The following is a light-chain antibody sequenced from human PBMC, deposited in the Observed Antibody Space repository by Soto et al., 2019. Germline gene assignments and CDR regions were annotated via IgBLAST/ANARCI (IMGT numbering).Light chain of an antibody. CDR2: GAS. CDR1: QSVSSSY. V-gene: IGKV3-20*01. CDR3: QQYDSSPLFT. Sequence: EIVLTQSPGTLSLSPGERATLSCRASQSVSSSYLAWYQDKPGQAPRLLIYGASSRATGIPDRFSGSGSGTDFTLTITRLEPEDFAVYYCQQYDSSPLFTFGPGTKVDIK. J-gene: IGKJ3*01.